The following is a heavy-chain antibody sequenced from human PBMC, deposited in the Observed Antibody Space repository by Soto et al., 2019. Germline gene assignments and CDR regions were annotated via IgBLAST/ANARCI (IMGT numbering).Heavy chain of an antibody. V-gene: IGHV3-30*18. J-gene: IGHJ4*02. D-gene: IGHD3-10*01. CDR2: IPYDGSNK. CDR1: GFTFSSYG. Sequence: GGSLGLSCAASGFTFSSYGMHWVRQAPGKGLEWVAVIPYDGSNKYYADSVKGRFTISRDNSKNTLYLQMNSLRAEDTAVYYCAKDLRVVRGVINGGYFDYWGQGTLVTVSS. CDR3: AKDLRVVRGVINGGYFDY.